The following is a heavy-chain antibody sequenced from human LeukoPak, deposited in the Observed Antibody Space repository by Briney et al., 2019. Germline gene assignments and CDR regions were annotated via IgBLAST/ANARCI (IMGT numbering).Heavy chain of an antibody. V-gene: IGHV4-39*02. Sequence: PSETLSLTCTVSGGSISSNNYYWGWIRQPPGKGLEWIGSIYYSGSTYFSPSLKSRVTMSVDTSKNHFSLKLTSVTAADTAVYYCAPPPYYYETNGYSVAWGQGTLVTVSS. D-gene: IGHD3-22*01. CDR2: IYYSGST. CDR1: GGSISSNNYY. J-gene: IGHJ5*02. CDR3: APPPYYYETNGYSVA.